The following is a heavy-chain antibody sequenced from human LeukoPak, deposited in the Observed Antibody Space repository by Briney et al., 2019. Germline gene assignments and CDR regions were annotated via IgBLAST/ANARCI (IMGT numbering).Heavy chain of an antibody. D-gene: IGHD3-10*01. J-gene: IGHJ4*02. CDR3: ARVTLGLWFGDKYYFDY. V-gene: IGHV1-18*01. Sequence: ASVTVSCTASGYTFTSYGISWVRQAPGQGLEWMGWISAYNGNTNYAQKLQGRVTMTTDTSTSTAYMELRSLRSDDTAVYYCARVTLGLWFGDKYYFDYWGQGTLVTVSS. CDR1: GYTFTSYG. CDR2: ISAYNGNT.